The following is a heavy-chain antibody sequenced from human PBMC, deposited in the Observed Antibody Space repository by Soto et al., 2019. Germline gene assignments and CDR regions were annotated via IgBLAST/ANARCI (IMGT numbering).Heavy chain of an antibody. Sequence: SVKVSCKASGGTFSSYAISWVRQAPGPGLEWMGGIIPIFGTANYAQKFQGRVTITADKSTSTAYMELSRLRSEDTAVYYCARGKPLDAAMVPYYFDYWGQGTLVTVS. J-gene: IGHJ4*02. V-gene: IGHV1-69*06. CDR3: ARGKPLDAAMVPYYFDY. CDR2: IIPIFGTA. CDR1: GGTFSSYA. D-gene: IGHD5-18*01.